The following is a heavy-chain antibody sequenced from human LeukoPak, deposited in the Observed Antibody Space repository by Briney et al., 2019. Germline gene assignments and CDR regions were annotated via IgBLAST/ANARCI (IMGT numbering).Heavy chain of an antibody. J-gene: IGHJ4*02. CDR3: AKAGDYSYFDY. CDR2: ISGSDGST. Sequence: GSLRLSCAASGFTFTYYAMNWVRQAPGKGLEWVSAISGSDGSTYYADSVKGRFTISRDNSKNTLYLQMNSLRAEDTAVYYCAKAGDYSYFDYWGQGTLVTVSS. D-gene: IGHD4-11*01. CDR1: GFTFTYYA. V-gene: IGHV3-23*01.